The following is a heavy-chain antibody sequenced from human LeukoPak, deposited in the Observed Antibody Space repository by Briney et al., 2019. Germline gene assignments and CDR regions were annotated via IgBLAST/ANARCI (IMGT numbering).Heavy chain of an antibody. V-gene: IGHV3-74*01. CDR3: ARLAATGTGY. CDR2: IKPDGSST. Sequence: GESLRLSCAASGFTFSSYWMHWVRQAPGEGLVWVSRIKPDGSSTSYADSVKGRFTISRDNAKNTLFLRMNSLRVEDTAVYYCARLAATGTGYWGPGTLVTVSS. J-gene: IGHJ4*02. D-gene: IGHD6-13*01. CDR1: GFTFSSYW.